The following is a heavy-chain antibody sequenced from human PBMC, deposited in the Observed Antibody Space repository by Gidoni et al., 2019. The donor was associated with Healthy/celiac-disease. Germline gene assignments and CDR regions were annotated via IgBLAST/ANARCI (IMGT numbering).Heavy chain of an antibody. CDR1: GFSLSTSGMC. D-gene: IGHD1-26*01. J-gene: IGHJ6*02. Sequence: QVTLRESGPALVKPTQTLTLTCTFSGFSLSTSGMCVSWIRQPPGKALEWLARIDWDDDKYYSTSLKTRLTISKDTSKNQVVLTMTNMDPVDTATYYCARIRGGSYWAYYYGMDVWGQGTTVTVSS. CDR2: IDWDDDK. V-gene: IGHV2-70*15. CDR3: ARIRGGSYWAYYYGMDV.